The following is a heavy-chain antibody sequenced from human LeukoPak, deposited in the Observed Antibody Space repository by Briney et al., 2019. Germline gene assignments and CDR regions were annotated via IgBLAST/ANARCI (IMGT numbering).Heavy chain of an antibody. CDR2: ISGSGGRT. V-gene: IGHV3-23*01. CDR1: GFTFSSYA. CDR3: AKDADRYYDSSGYYQTGGRYYFDY. Sequence: GGSLRLSCAASGFTFSSYAMSWVRQAPGKGLEWVSGISGSGGRTYYADSVKGRVTISRDNSKNTLYLQMNSLRAEDTAVYYCAKDADRYYDSSGYYQTGGRYYFDYWGQGTLVTVSS. D-gene: IGHD3-22*01. J-gene: IGHJ4*02.